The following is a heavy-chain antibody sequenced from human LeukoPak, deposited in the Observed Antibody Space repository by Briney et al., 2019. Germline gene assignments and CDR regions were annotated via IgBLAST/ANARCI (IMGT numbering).Heavy chain of an antibody. J-gene: IGHJ4*02. Sequence: PSETLSLTCTVSGGSISSYYWSWIRQPPGKGLEWIGYIYYSGSTNYNLSLKSRVTISVDTSKNQFSLKLSSVTAADTAVYYCARDRGGQYSYGREFDYWGQGTLVTVSS. CDR3: ARDRGGQYSYGREFDY. CDR2: IYYSGST. V-gene: IGHV4-59*01. CDR1: GGSISSYY. D-gene: IGHD5-18*01.